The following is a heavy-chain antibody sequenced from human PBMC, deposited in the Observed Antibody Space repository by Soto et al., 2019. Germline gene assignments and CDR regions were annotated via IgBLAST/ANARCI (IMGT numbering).Heavy chain of an antibody. V-gene: IGHV3-23*01. CDR1: AFTFSSYA. CDR3: AKGAVSSGWYAEFDY. J-gene: IGHJ4*02. CDR2: IRGSGGST. Sequence: GGSLRLSRAAAAFTFSSYAMSWVRQAARRGVEWVSGIRGSGGSTYSADSVKGRFTISSDNSKNTLYLQMNSLRAEDTAVYYCAKGAVSSGWYAEFDYWGQGTLVTVSS. D-gene: IGHD6-19*01.